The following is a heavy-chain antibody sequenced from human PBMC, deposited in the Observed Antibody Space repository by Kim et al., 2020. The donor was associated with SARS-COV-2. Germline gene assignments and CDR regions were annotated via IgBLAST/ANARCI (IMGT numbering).Heavy chain of an antibody. V-gene: IGHV3-74*01. CDR2: INNDGRGT. CDR1: GFTFSRYW. CDR3: ARGGFCTGVDCRGAFDL. D-gene: IGHD2-8*02. J-gene: IGHJ3*01. Sequence: GGSLRLSCAASGFTFSRYWMHWVRQAPGKELVWVSHINNDGRGTTYADSVKGRFTISRDNAKNTLYLQMNSLRADDTAVYYCARGGFCTGVDCRGAFDLWGQGTMVTVSS.